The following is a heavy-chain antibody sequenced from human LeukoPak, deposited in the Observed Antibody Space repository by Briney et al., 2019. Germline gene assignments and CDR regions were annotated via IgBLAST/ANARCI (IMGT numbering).Heavy chain of an antibody. J-gene: IGHJ6*02. CDR1: GYTFTGYY. V-gene: IGHV1-2*02. Sequence: GASVKVSCKASGYTFTGYYMHWVRQAPGQGLEWTGWINPNSGGTNYAQKFQGRVTMTRDTSISTAYMELSRLRSDDTAVYYCARGMTYYYYYGMDIWGQGTTVTVSS. CDR3: ARGMTYYYYYGMDI. CDR2: INPNSGGT.